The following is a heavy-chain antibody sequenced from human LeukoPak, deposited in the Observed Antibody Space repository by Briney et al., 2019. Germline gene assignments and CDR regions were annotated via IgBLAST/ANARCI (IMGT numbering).Heavy chain of an antibody. D-gene: IGHD5-12*01. CDR3: ALWVDSGYVD. CDR1: GYTFTGYY. J-gene: IGHJ4*02. V-gene: IGHV1-8*02. CDR2: MNPNSGNT. Sequence: ASVKVSCKASGYTFTGYYMHWVRQATGQGLEWMGWMNPNSGNTGYAQKFQGRVTMTRNTSISTAYMELSSLRSEDTAVYYCALWVDSGYVDWGQGTLVTVSS.